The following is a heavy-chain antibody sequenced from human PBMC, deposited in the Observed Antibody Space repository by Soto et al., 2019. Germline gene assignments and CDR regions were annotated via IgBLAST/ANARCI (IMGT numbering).Heavy chain of an antibody. V-gene: IGHV1-69*06. CDR3: ARHGRKVYSYAPPNYGMDV. D-gene: IGHD5-18*01. J-gene: IGHJ6*02. CDR2: IIPIFGTA. CDR1: GGTFSSYA. Sequence: QVQLVQSGAEVKKPGSSVRVSCKASGGTFSSYAISWVRQAPGQGLEWMGGIIPIFGTANYAQKFQGRVTITADKSTSTAYLEPSSLRSEDTAVYYCARHGRKVYSYAPPNYGMDVWCQGTTITVSS.